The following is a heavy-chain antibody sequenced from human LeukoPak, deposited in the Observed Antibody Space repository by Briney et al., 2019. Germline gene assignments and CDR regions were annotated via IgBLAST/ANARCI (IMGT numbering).Heavy chain of an antibody. J-gene: IGHJ4*02. D-gene: IGHD3-9*01. CDR3: AQELSDIFVVRTDS. CDR1: GFTFSNTA. CDR2: MSAYNDRT. Sequence: GGSLRLSCAASGFTFSNTAMSWVRQTPGKGLEWVATMSAYNDRTHYADSVRGRFTVSRDNSKNTLSLQMNSLREDDTAVYYCAQELSDIFVVRTDSWGQGTLVTVSS. V-gene: IGHV3-23*01.